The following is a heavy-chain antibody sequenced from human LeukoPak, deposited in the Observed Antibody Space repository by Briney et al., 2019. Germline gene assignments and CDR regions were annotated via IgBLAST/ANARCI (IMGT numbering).Heavy chain of an antibody. CDR3: ARSGLLGYCSSTSCYVWFDY. Sequence: SVKVSCKASGYTFTSYGISWVRQAPGQGLEWMGGIIPIFGTANYAQKFQGRVTITADESTSTAYMELSSLRSEDTAVYYCARSGLLGYCSSTSCYVWFDYWGQGTLVTVSS. CDR1: GYTFTSYG. D-gene: IGHD2-2*01. J-gene: IGHJ4*02. V-gene: IGHV1-69*13. CDR2: IIPIFGTA.